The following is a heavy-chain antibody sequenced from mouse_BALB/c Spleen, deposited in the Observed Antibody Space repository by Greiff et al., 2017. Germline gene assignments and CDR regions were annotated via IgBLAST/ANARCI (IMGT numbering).Heavy chain of an antibody. V-gene: IGHV1S81*02. CDR3: TRVDSSGYVAFAY. Sequence: QVQLQQSGAELVKPGASVKLSCKASGYTFTSYYMYWVKQRPGQGLEWIGEINPSNGGTNFNEKFKSKATLTVDKSSSTAYMQLSSLTSEDSAVYYCTRVDSSGYVAFAYWGQGTLVTVSA. CDR2: INPSNGGT. CDR1: GYTFTSYY. D-gene: IGHD3-2*01. J-gene: IGHJ3*01.